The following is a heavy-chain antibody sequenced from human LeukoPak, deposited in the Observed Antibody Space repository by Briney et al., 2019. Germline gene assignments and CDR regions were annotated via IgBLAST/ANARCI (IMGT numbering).Heavy chain of an antibody. V-gene: IGHV3-30-3*01. J-gene: IGHJ4*02. CDR2: ISYDGSNE. CDR1: GFTFSSYA. CDR3: ARSYSGYDFVNGY. D-gene: IGHD5-12*01. Sequence: GGSLRLSCAASGFTFSSYAMHWVRQAPGKGLEWVAVISYDGSNEYYADSVKGRFTISRDNAKNSLYLQMNSLRAEDTAVYYCARSYSGYDFVNGYWGQGTLVTVSS.